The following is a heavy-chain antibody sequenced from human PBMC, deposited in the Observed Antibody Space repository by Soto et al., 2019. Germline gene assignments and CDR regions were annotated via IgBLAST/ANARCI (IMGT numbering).Heavy chain of an antibody. Sequence: QITLKESGPTLVKPTQTLTLTCTFSGFSLSTSGVGVGWIRQPPGKALEWLALIYWHDDNHYSPSLKSRLNITKDTSKNQPVRTRSSMDAGDTATNYCAHRDSRSWYRGRGAIGAPDYWGQGTLVTVSS. CDR3: AHRDSRSWYRGRGAIGAPDY. CDR1: GFSLSTSGVG. D-gene: IGHD6-13*01. CDR2: IYWHDDN. J-gene: IGHJ4*02. V-gene: IGHV2-5*01.